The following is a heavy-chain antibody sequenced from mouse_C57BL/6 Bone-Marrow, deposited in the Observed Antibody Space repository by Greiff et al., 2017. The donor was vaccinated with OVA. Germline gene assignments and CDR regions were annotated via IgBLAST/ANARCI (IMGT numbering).Heavy chain of an antibody. V-gene: IGHV5-17*01. CDR1: GFTFSDYG. CDR2: ISSGRSTI. J-gene: IGHJ1*03. Sequence: EVNVVESGGGLVKPGGSLKLSCAASGFTFSDYGMHWVRQAPEKGLEWVAYISSGRSTIYYADTVKGRFTISRDNAKNTLFLQMTSLRSEDTAMYYGARTYDYDGDWYFDVWGTGTTVTVSS. CDR3: ARTYDYDGDWYFDV. D-gene: IGHD2-4*01.